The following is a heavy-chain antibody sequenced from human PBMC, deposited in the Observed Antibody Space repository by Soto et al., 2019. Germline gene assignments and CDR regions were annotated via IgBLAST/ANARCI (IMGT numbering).Heavy chain of an antibody. CDR1: GFTFSSYS. D-gene: IGHD2-2*01. V-gene: IGHV3-21*01. Sequence: EVQLVESGGGLVKPGGSLRLSCAASGFTFSSYSMNWVRQAPGKGLEWVSSISSSSSYIYYADSVKGRFTISRDNAKNSLYLQMNSLRAEHAAVYYCGRADCSSTSCYGFAYYYGMDVWGQGTTVTVSS. J-gene: IGHJ6*02. CDR2: ISSSSSYI. CDR3: GRADCSSTSCYGFAYYYGMDV.